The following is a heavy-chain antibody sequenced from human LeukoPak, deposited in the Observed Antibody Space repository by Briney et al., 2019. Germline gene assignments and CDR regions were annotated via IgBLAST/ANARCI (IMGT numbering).Heavy chain of an antibody. V-gene: IGHV1-69*04. CDR1: GGTFSSYA. CDR2: IIPILGIA. D-gene: IGHD6-13*01. CDR3: ARLYSSSWYGWFDP. Sequence: SVKVSCKASGGTFSSYAISWVRQAPGQGLEWMGRIIPILGIANYAQKFQGRVTITADRSTSTAYMELSSLRSEDTAVYYCARLYSSSWYGWFDPWGQGTLVTVST. J-gene: IGHJ5*02.